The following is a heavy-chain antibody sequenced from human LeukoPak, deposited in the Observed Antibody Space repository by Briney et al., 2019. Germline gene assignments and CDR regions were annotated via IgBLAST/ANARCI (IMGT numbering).Heavy chain of an antibody. J-gene: IGHJ4*02. D-gene: IGHD2-2*01. CDR2: IRYDGSNK. CDR1: GFTFSSYG. Sequence: QSGGSLRLSCAASGFTFSSYGMHWVRQAPGKGLEWVAFIRYDGSNKYYADSVKGRFTISRDNSKNTLYLQMNSLRAEYTAVYYCAIVPAASPPKKSYFDYWGQGTLVTVSS. V-gene: IGHV3-30*02. CDR3: AIVPAASPPKKSYFDY.